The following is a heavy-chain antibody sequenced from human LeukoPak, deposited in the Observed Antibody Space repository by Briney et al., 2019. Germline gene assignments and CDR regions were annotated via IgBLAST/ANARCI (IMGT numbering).Heavy chain of an antibody. CDR1: GFTFSSHL. D-gene: IGHD1-14*01. Sequence: GGSLRLSCAASGFTFSSHLMHWVRQAQGTGLVWVSSVKSDGTATNYADSVKGRFTISRDNAKNTLYLQMNSLRVEDTAVYYCVRKFATGDWGQGTLVSVAS. J-gene: IGHJ4*02. CDR2: VKSDGTAT. CDR3: VRKFATGD. V-gene: IGHV3-74*01.